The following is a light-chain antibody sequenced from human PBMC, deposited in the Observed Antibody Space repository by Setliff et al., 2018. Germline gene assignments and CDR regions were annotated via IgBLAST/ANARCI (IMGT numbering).Light chain of an antibody. Sequence: AVVTQEPSLTVSPGGTVTLTCGSSTGTATSGHYPYWFQQKPGQAPKTLIYDTSEKYSWTPARFSGSLLGGKAALTLSGAQPEDEADYYCFLSYSGIVIFGGGTKVTVL. CDR3: FLSYSGIVI. V-gene: IGLV7-46*01. J-gene: IGLJ2*01. CDR1: TGTATSGHY. CDR2: DTS.